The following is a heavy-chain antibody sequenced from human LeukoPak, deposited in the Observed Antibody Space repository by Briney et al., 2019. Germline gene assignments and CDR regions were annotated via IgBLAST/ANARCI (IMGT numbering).Heavy chain of an antibody. CDR2: TNNDGSRT. CDR1: GFSLSTSW. D-gene: IGHD2-2*01. V-gene: IGHV3-74*01. J-gene: IGHJ5*02. CDR3: AKDEGRRYQLPNWFDP. Sequence: GGSLTLSCAASGFSLSTSWMHWVRQTPGKGLEWVSRTNNDGSRTTYADSVKGRFTISRDNSKNTLYLQMNSLRAEDTAVYYCAKDEGRRYQLPNWFDPWGQGTLVTVSS.